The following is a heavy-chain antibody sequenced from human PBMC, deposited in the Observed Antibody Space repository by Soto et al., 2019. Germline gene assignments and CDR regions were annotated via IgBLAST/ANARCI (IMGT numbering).Heavy chain of an antibody. Sequence: QVQLVQSGAEVKKPGASVKVSCTASGYTFTSYGISWVRQAPGQGLERMGWIRDYNGNINYAHKLQGRVTMTTDTSTSAAYRELRSLGSADTAVYYCARGLRTMDVWGQGTTVTVSS. CDR3: ARGLRTMDV. CDR1: GYTFTSYG. CDR2: IRDYNGNI. J-gene: IGHJ6*02. V-gene: IGHV1-18*01.